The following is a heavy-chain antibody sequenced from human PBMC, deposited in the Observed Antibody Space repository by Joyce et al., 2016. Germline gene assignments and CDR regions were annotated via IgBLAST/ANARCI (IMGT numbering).Heavy chain of an antibody. CDR2: IGASVSRI. D-gene: IGHD2-15*01. CDR1: GFTVSRYS. J-gene: IGHJ4*02. CDR3: ARVVRGFCSGGSCYIDH. V-gene: IGHV3-21*02. Sequence: QLVESGGGLVKPGGSLRLSCAASGFTVSRYSMNWVRQARWKGREGLSSIGASVSRIDYTDSVNGRFTISRDNAKNSLFLQLNSLRAEDTAVYYCARVVRGFCSGGSCYIDHWGQGILVTVSS.